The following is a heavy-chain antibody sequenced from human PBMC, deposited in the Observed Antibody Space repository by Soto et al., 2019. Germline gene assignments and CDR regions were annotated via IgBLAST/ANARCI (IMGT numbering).Heavy chain of an antibody. CDR1: GFTFSSYA. D-gene: IGHD2-2*01. CDR2: ISGSGGST. Sequence: EVQLLESGGGLVQPGGSLRLSCAASGFTFSSYAMSWVRQAPGKGLEWVSAISGSGGSTYYADSVKGRFTISRDNSKNTLYVKMNSRRAEDPPVYDFAKNMAPAGLNPYWGRGALVTVS. J-gene: IGHJ4*02. V-gene: IGHV3-23*01. CDR3: AKNMAPAGLNPY.